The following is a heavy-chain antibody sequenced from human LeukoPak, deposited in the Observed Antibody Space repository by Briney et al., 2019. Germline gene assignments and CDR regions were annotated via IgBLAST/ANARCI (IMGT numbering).Heavy chain of an antibody. CDR2: FTASGAIT. D-gene: IGHD3-10*01. Sequence: PWGSLRLSCAASGFTFSSYAMTWVRQAPEKGLEWVSTFTASGAITYYADSVKGRFTISRDNSKNTLYLQVNSLRAEDTAVYYCAKDAVAPGSGGDFFDYWGQGTLVTVSP. V-gene: IGHV3-23*01. CDR3: AKDAVAPGSGGDFFDY. J-gene: IGHJ4*02. CDR1: GFTFSSYA.